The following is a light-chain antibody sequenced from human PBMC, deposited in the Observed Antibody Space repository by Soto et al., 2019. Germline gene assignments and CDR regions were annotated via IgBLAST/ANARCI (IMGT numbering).Light chain of an antibody. CDR1: SSDVGGYKY. Sequence: QSVLTQPASVSGSPGQSITISCTGTSSDVGGYKYVSWYQQHPGKAPKLMIYEVSNRPSGVSNRFSGSKSVNTASLTISGLQAEDEGDYYCSSYTNTKTQVVGNGTKVTVL. V-gene: IGLV2-14*01. CDR2: EVS. J-gene: IGLJ1*01. CDR3: SSYTNTKTQV.